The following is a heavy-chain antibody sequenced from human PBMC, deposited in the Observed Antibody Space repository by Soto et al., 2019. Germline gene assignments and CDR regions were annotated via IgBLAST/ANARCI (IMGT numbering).Heavy chain of an antibody. CDR1: GYTFTNYG. V-gene: IGHV1-18*01. D-gene: IGHD2-2*01. CDR3: AREDLLLVPGAFDI. Sequence: QVHLVQSGPEVKKPGASVKVSCKASGYTFTNYGISWVRQAPGQGLEWMGWISPYNGNTNYIQKLQGRVSMTTDTSTTTAFMELRSLRSDDTALYYCAREDLLLVPGAFDIWGQGTMVTVSS. CDR2: ISPYNGNT. J-gene: IGHJ3*02.